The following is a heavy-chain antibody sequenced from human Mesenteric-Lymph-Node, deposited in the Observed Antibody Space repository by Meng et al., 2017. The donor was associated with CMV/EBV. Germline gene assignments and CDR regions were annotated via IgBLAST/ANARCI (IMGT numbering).Heavy chain of an antibody. Sequence: GESLKISCAASGFIFSSYWMNWVRQAPGKGPEWVANIKKDGSETYYVDSVKGRFTISRDNAKNSLYLQMNSLRAEDTAVYYCAKDPYSSSHCWGWFDPWGQGTLVTVSS. CDR1: GFIFSSYW. J-gene: IGHJ5*02. CDR2: IKKDGSET. CDR3: AKDPYSSSHCWGWFDP. V-gene: IGHV3-7*01. D-gene: IGHD6-13*01.